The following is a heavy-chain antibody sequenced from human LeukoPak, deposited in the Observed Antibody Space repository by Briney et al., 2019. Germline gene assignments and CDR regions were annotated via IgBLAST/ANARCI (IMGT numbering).Heavy chain of an antibody. CDR1: GFTFSSYG. Sequence: GGSLRLSCAASGFTFSSYGMHWVRQAPGKGLEWVAFIRYDGSNKYYADSVKGRFTISRDNSKNTLYLQMNSLRAEDTAVYYCAKDLMVRGVPTDWGQGTLVTVSS. CDR2: IRYDGSNK. CDR3: AKDLMVRGVPTD. D-gene: IGHD3-10*01. V-gene: IGHV3-30*02. J-gene: IGHJ4*02.